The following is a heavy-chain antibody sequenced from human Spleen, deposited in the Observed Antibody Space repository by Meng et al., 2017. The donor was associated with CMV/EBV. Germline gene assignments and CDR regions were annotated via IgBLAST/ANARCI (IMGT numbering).Heavy chain of an antibody. J-gene: IGHJ4*02. D-gene: IGHD1-26*01. Sequence: ASVKVSCKASGYTFTDYYIRWVRQAPGQGPQWMGWINPNSGPTSFTQKFQGRVTMTRDRSISTAYIELTNLRSDDTAVYYCARDLTTVCVGTTNSFDYWGQGTLVTVSS. CDR2: INPNSGPT. V-gene: IGHV1-2*02. CDR1: GYTFTDYY. CDR3: ARDLTTVCVGTTNSFDY.